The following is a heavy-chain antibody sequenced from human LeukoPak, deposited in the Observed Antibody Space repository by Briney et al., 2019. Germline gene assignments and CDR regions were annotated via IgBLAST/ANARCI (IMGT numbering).Heavy chain of an antibody. CDR3: TRVTVHGNSDY. J-gene: IGHJ4*02. Sequence: SETLSLTCAVYGGSFSGYYWSWIRQPPGKGLEWIGEINHSGSTNYNPSLKSRVTISVDMSRNQFSLRLTSVTAADTALYYCTRVTVHGNSDYWGQGTLVTVSS. D-gene: IGHD1-1*01. V-gene: IGHV4-34*01. CDR2: INHSGST. CDR1: GGSFSGYY.